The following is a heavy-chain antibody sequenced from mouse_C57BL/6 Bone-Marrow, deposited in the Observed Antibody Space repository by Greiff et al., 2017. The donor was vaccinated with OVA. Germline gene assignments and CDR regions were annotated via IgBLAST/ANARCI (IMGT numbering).Heavy chain of an antibody. Sequence: EVKLQESGPGLVKPSQSLSLTCSVTGYSITSGYYWNWIRQFPGNKLEWMGYISYDGSNNYNPSLKNRISITRDTSKNQFFLKLNSVTTEDTATYYCAREGIDDYDEVYAMDYWGQGTSVTVSS. D-gene: IGHD2-4*01. CDR1: GYSITSGYY. J-gene: IGHJ4*01. CDR2: ISYDGSN. CDR3: AREGIDDYDEVYAMDY. V-gene: IGHV3-6*01.